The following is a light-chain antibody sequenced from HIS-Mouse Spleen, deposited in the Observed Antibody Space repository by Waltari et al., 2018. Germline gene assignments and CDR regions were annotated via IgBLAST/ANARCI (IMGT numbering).Light chain of an antibody. CDR3: QKYNNWPWT. J-gene: IGKJ1*01. CDR1: QSVSSN. Sequence: EIVMTQSPATLSVSPGERATLSCRASQSVSSNLAWYQQKPGQAPRLLIYGASIRATGIPARFSGSGSGTEFTLTISILQSEEFAVYYCQKYNNWPWTFGQGTKVEIK. CDR2: GAS. V-gene: IGKV3D-15*03.